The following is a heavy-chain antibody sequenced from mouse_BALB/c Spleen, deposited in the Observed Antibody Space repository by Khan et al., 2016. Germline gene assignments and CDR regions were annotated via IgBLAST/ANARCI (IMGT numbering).Heavy chain of an antibody. D-gene: IGHD2-3*01. V-gene: IGHV1-9*01. J-gene: IGHJ1*01. CDR3: GSRGDGYYRYFDV. CDR1: GYTFSAYW. Sequence: QVQLQQSGAELMKPGASVKISCKASGYTFSAYWIEWVQQRPGHGLEWIGEILPGSDSTRYNEKFKGKATFTADTSSNTAYMQLSSLTSEDSAVYYCGSRGDGYYRYFDVWGAGTTVTVSS. CDR2: ILPGSDST.